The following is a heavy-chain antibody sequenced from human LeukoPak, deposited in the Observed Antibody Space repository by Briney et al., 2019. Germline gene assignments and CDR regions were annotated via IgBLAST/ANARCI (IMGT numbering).Heavy chain of an antibody. J-gene: IGHJ3*02. CDR3: ARDQPAYSGYDYDSYDAFDI. CDR2: INWSGGST. CDR1: GFTFDDYG. D-gene: IGHD5-12*01. Sequence: GGSLRLSCAASGFTFDDYGMSWVRQAPGKGLEWVSGINWSGGSTGYADSVKGRFTISRDNAKNSLYLQMNSLRAEDTALYYCARDQPAYSGYDYDSYDAFDIWGQGTMVTVSS. V-gene: IGHV3-20*04.